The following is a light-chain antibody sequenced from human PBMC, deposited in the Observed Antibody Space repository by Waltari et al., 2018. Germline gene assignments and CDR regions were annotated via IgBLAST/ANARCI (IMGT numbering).Light chain of an antibody. CDR2: SAS. J-gene: IGKJ1*01. CDR3: QQYNDRRT. Sequence: IVMTQSPATLSVSPGERAPLSCRASQSVSSYVAWYQQKPGQAPRLLIYSASTRAPGIPARFSGSGSGTEFTLTISSLQSEDFAVYYCQQYNDRRTFGQGTKVEI. V-gene: IGKV3-15*01. CDR1: QSVSSY.